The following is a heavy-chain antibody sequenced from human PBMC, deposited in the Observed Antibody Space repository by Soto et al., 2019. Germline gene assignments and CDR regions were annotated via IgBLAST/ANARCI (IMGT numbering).Heavy chain of an antibody. D-gene: IGHD5-12*01. CDR2: VSNYGVTT. V-gene: IGHV3-48*02. CDR1: GFSFSFYS. CDR3: AREGYYSGLDY. J-gene: IGHJ4*02. Sequence: PGGSLRLSCATSGFSFSFYSFQWVRQAPGKGLEWISYVSNYGVTTYADSVKGRFTIARDNAKSSLSLQMNSLGDEDTALYYCAREGYYSGLDYWGQGIQVTVSS.